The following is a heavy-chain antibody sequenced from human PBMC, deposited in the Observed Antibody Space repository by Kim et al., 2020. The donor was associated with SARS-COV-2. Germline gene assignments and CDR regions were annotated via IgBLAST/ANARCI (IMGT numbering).Heavy chain of an antibody. CDR2: MNPNSGNT. Sequence: ASVKVSCKASGYTFTSYDINWVRQATGQGLEWMGWMNPNSGNTGYAQKFQGRVTMTRNTSISTAYMELSSLRSEDTAVYYCARGGVGIGYSYGYYYYYGMDVWGQGTTVTVSS. J-gene: IGHJ6*02. CDR1: GYTFTSYD. CDR3: ARGGVGIGYSYGYYYYYGMDV. D-gene: IGHD5-18*01. V-gene: IGHV1-8*01.